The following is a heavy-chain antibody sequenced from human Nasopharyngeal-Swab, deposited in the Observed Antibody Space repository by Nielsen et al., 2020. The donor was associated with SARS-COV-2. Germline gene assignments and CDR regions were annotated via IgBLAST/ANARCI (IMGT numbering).Heavy chain of an antibody. D-gene: IGHD1-26*01. CDR1: GFTFSSYA. CDR2: ISYDGSNK. Sequence: GGSLRLSCAASGFTFSSYAMHWVHQAPGKGLEWVAVISYDGSNKYYADSVKGRFTISRDNSKNTLYLQMNSLRAEDTAVYYCARDESGSSSFDYWGQGTLVTVSS. V-gene: IGHV3-30-3*01. CDR3: ARDESGSSSFDY. J-gene: IGHJ4*02.